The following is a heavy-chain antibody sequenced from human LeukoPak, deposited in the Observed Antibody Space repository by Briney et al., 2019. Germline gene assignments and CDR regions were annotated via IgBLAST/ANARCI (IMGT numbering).Heavy chain of an antibody. J-gene: IGHJ4*02. V-gene: IGHV3-20*04. CDR2: INWNGGST. Sequence: GGSLRLSCAASGFTFDDYGMSWVRQAPGKGLEWVSGINWNGGSTGYADSVKGRFTISRDNAKNSLYLQMNSLRAEDTALYYCARNRATMVRGVIDYWGQGTLVTVSS. CDR3: ARNRATMVRGVIDY. CDR1: GFTFDDYG. D-gene: IGHD3-10*01.